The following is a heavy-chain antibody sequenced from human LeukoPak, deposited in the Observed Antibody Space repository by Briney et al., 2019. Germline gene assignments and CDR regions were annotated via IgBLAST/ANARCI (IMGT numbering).Heavy chain of an antibody. V-gene: IGHV3-23*01. J-gene: IGHJ4*02. CDR1: GLTFSTYA. CDR2: ISGSGGST. CDR3: GKGYWNPAY. D-gene: IGHD1-1*01. Sequence: PGGSLKLSCVASGLTFSTYAMTCVRQAPVKGLEWVSGISGSGGSTYYADSVKGRFTISRDNSKNTLYLQMNNLRAEDTALYYCGKGYWNPAYWGQGTLVTVSS.